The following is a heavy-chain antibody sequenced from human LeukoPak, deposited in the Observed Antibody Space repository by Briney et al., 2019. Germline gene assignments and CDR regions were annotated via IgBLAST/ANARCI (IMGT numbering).Heavy chain of an antibody. J-gene: IGHJ4*02. CDR2: TYYRSKWYT. CDR1: GDSVSSNSAA. CDR3: ARGAARRLDY. Sequence: SQTLSLTCAISGDSVSSNSAAWNWIRQPPSRGLEWLGRTYYRSKWYTGYAGSVKSRITINPDTSKNQFSLQLNSVTPEDTAVYYCARGAARRLDYWGQGTLVTVSS. D-gene: IGHD6-6*01. V-gene: IGHV6-1*01.